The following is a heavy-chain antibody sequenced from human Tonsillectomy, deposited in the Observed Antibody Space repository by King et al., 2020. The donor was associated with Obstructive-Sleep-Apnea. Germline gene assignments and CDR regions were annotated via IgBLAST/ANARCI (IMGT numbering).Heavy chain of an antibody. CDR1: GFTFSSYG. Sequence: QEQLVQSGGGVVQPGRSLRLSCAASGFTFSSYGMHWVRQAPGKGLEWVAVISYDGSNKYYADSVKGRFTISRDNSKNTLYLQMNSLRAEDTAVYYCAKDLSDSGSYYGGGLFLGMDVWGQGTTVTVSS. D-gene: IGHD1-26*01. V-gene: IGHV3-30*18. J-gene: IGHJ6*02. CDR3: AKDLSDSGSYYGGGLFLGMDV. CDR2: ISYDGSNK.